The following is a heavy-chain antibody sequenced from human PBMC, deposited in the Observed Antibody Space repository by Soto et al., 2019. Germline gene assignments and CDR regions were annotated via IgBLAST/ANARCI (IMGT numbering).Heavy chain of an antibody. CDR3: ARDLWGVFDY. V-gene: IGHV1-2*04. CDR1: GYPCTAYY. D-gene: IGHD3-16*01. Sequence: XSVKVPWNATGYPCTAYYIHWLRHSPGQGLEWMGWINHNNGGTNYAQKFQGWITMTTDTSTSTAYMELRSLRSDDTAVYYCARDLWGVFDYWGQGTLVTVSS. J-gene: IGHJ4*02. CDR2: INHNNGGT.